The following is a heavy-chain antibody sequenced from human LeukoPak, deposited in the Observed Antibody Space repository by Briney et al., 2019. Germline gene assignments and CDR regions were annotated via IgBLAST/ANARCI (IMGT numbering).Heavy chain of an antibody. Sequence: GGSLRPSCAAFTTFAMSWVRQAPGRGLEWVSVISDRGDKTHYADSVRGRFTISRDNSKKTVSLQMNGLRVDDTAVYFCAKVFYTSSFDFSGQGILVTVSP. D-gene: IGHD2/OR15-2a*01. CDR3: AKVFYTSSFDF. V-gene: IGHV3-23*01. CDR1: TTFA. J-gene: IGHJ4*02. CDR2: ISDRGDKT.